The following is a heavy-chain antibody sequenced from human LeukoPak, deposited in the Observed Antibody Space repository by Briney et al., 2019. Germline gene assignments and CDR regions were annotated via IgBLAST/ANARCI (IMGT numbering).Heavy chain of an antibody. Sequence: ASVKVSCKASGYTFTTSGISWVRQAPGQGLEWMGWICGYNGNTKYAQRFQGRVTMTTDTSTSTVYMDLRSLRSDDTAMYFCARDRVQIVGASSVYFQYWGQGTLVTVSS. D-gene: IGHD1-26*01. J-gene: IGHJ1*01. CDR2: ICGYNGNT. CDR1: GYTFTTSG. CDR3: ARDRVQIVGASSVYFQY. V-gene: IGHV1-18*01.